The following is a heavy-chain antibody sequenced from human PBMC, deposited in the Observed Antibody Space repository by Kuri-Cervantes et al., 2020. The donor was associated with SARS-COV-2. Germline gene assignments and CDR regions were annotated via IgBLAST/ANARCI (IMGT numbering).Heavy chain of an antibody. V-gene: IGHV3-30*18. Sequence: GGSLRLSCAASGFKFSRTDMHWVRQAPGKGLEWVAFISYDGDNKKCIASGKGRFTISRDNSQNTLYLHMKSLRSEDTAKYYCAKDRVGVQDFWGQGTLVTVSS. CDR1: GFKFSRTD. CDR3: AKDRVGVQDF. D-gene: IGHD2-21*01. CDR2: ISYDGDNK. J-gene: IGHJ4*02.